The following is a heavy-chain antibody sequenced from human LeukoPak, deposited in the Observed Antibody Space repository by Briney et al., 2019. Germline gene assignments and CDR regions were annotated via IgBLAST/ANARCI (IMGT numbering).Heavy chain of an antibody. V-gene: IGHV3-23*01. Sequence: GGSLRLSCAASGFTFSSYAMSWVRQAPGKGLEWVSAISGSGCSTYYADSVKGRFTISRDNSKNTLYLQMNSLRAEDTAVYYCAKVGDYGDYGWFDPWGQGTLVTVSS. D-gene: IGHD4-17*01. J-gene: IGHJ5*02. CDR3: AKVGDYGDYGWFDP. CDR2: ISGSGCST. CDR1: GFTFSSYA.